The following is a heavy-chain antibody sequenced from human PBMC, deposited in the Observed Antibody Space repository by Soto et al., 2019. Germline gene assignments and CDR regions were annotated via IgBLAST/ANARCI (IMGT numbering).Heavy chain of an antibody. Sequence: VQLVESGGGLVKPGGSLRLSCAASGFTFSSYSMNWVRQAPGKGLEWVSSISSSSSYIYYADSVKGRFTISRDNAKNSLYLQMNSLRAEDTAVYYCAAPMVRGVQAFDIWGQGTMVTVSS. V-gene: IGHV3-21*01. J-gene: IGHJ3*02. CDR1: GFTFSSYS. CDR3: AAPMVRGVQAFDI. D-gene: IGHD3-10*01. CDR2: ISSSSSYI.